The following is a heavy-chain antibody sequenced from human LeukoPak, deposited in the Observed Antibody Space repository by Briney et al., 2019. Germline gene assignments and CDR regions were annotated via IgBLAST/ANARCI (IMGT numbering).Heavy chain of an antibody. CDR1: GFTFSSYE. D-gene: IGHD2-15*01. Sequence: PGGSLRLSCAASGFTFSSYEMNWVRQAPGKGLEWVSYISSSGSTIYYADSVKGRFTISRDNAKNSLYLQMNSLRAEDTAVYYCARFSGYCSGGSCHYYYYYYMDVWGKGTTVTVSS. J-gene: IGHJ6*03. V-gene: IGHV3-48*03. CDR3: ARFSGYCSGGSCHYYYYYYMDV. CDR2: ISSSGSTI.